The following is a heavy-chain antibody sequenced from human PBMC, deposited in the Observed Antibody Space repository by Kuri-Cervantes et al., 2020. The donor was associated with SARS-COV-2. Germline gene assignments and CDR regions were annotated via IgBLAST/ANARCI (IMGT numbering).Heavy chain of an antibody. CDR1: GGFISMYY. D-gene: IGHD3-9*01. CDR2: THYSGST. Sequence: GSLRLSCTVSGGFISMYYWSWIRQPPGKGLEWIGYTHYSGSTYYNPSLKSRVTISVDTSKNQFSLKLSSVTAADTAVYYCARVGANYDILTGYYGLSAFDIWGQGTMVTVSS. V-gene: IGHV4-59*12. J-gene: IGHJ3*02. CDR3: ARVGANYDILTGYYGLSAFDI.